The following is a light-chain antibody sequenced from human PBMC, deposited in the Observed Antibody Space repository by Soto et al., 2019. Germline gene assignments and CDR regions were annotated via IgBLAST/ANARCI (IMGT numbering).Light chain of an antibody. CDR2: GTS. V-gene: IGKV3D-20*02. CDR3: QQSQYWPPIT. CDR1: QSVKSSY. Sequence: VLTQSPDTLSLSPGESATLSCRVSQSVKSSYLAWYQQKPGQAPRLLISGTSNRATGIPDRFSGSGSGTDFTLTISRLEPEDFAVYYCQQSQYWPPITFGQGTRLEIK. J-gene: IGKJ5*01.